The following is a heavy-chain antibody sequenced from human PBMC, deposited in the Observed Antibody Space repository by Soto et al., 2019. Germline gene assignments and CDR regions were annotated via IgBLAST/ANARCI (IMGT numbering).Heavy chain of an antibody. D-gene: IGHD1-26*01. V-gene: IGHV4-4*02. CDR3: AGRPEIHPR. CDR2: IHRDGVT. J-gene: IGHJ4*02. CDR1: GGSTSSSDW. Sequence: QVHLQESGPGLVKPSETLSLTCAISGGSTSSSDWWTWVRQPPGEGLEWIGEIHRDGVTNYNSSLKSPLTISLDHSRNQFSLSLTSVTAAGAAVYFCAGRPEIHPRWGQGILVPVSS.